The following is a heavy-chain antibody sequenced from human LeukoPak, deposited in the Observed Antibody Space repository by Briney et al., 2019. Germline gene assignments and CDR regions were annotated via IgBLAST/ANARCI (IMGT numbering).Heavy chain of an antibody. CDR2: IYYSGST. D-gene: IGHD1-1*01. CDR1: GGSISSFY. V-gene: IGHV4-59*01. Sequence: SETLSLTCTVSGGSISSFYWSWIREPPGKGLEWIGYIYYSGSTNYNPSLKSRVTISVDTSKNQFSLKLSSVTAADTAVYYCARHGTSGTNLNWFDPWGQGTLVTVSS. J-gene: IGHJ5*02. CDR3: ARHGTSGTNLNWFDP.